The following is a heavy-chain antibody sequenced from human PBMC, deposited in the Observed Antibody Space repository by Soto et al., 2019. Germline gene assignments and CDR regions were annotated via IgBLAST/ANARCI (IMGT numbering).Heavy chain of an antibody. CDR1: GFTFSSYS. D-gene: IGHD2-15*01. CDR2: ISSSSSYI. J-gene: IGHJ6*03. V-gene: IGHV3-21*01. CDR3: ARDVYCSGGSCPRYYYYYYMDV. Sequence: PGGSLRLSCAASGFTFSSYSMNWVRQAPGKGLEWVSSISSSSSYIYYADSVKGRFTISRDNAKNSLYLQMNSLRAEDTAVYYCARDVYCSGGSCPRYYYYYYMDVWGKGTTVTVSS.